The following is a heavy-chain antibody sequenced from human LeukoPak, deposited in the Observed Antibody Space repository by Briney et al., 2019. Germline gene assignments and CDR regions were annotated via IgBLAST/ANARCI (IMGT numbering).Heavy chain of an antibody. CDR2: IYYSGST. D-gene: IGHD3-9*01. Sequence: SQTLSLTCTVSGGSISSYYWSWIRQPPGKGLEWIGYIYYSGSTNYNPSLKSRVTISVDTSKNQFSLKLSSVTAADTAVYYCARLDDILTGYYPDWGQGTLVTVSS. J-gene: IGHJ4*02. CDR1: GGSISSYY. V-gene: IGHV4-59*08. CDR3: ARLDDILTGYYPD.